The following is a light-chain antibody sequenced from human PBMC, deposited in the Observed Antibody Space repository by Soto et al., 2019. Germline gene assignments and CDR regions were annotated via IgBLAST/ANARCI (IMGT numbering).Light chain of an antibody. CDR1: QPVSTF. V-gene: IGKV1-39*01. Sequence: DIQMTQSPSSLSAFVGDTVSISCRASQPVSTFLNWYQQKPGKAPTLLLYDASTLQSGVPSRFSGSGAGTDFTLTISSLQPEDFATYYCQQSFTTPMYTFGQGTKVEVK. J-gene: IGKJ2*01. CDR3: QQSFTTPMYT. CDR2: DAS.